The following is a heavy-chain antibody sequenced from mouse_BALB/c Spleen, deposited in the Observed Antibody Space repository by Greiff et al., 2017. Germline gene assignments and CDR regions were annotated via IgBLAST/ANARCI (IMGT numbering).Heavy chain of an antibody. CDR2: IRNKANGYTT. CDR1: GFTFTDYY. Sequence: VQLKESGGGLVQPGGSLRLSCATSGFTFTDYYMSWVRQPPGKALEWLGFIRNKANGYTTEYSASVKGRFTISRDNSQSILYLQMNTLRAEDSATYYCARDELYAMDYWGQGTSVTVSS. CDR3: ARDELYAMDY. J-gene: IGHJ4*01. V-gene: IGHV7-3*02.